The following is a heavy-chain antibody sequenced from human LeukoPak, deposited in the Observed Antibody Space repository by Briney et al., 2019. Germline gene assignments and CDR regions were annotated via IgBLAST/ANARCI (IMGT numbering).Heavy chain of an antibody. CDR3: ARGFSRALAAAGAFDY. Sequence: GGSLRLSCAASGFTFSDYYMSWIRQAPGKGLEWVSYISSSGSTIYYADSVKGRFTISRDNAKNSLYLQMNSLRAEDTAVYYCARGFSRALAAAGAFDYWGQGTLVTVSS. V-gene: IGHV3-11*01. J-gene: IGHJ4*02. D-gene: IGHD6-13*01. CDR2: ISSSGSTI. CDR1: GFTFSDYY.